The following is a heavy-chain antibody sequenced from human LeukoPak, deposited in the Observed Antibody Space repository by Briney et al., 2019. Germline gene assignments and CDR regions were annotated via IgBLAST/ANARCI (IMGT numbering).Heavy chain of an antibody. Sequence: SQTLSLTCAISGDSVSSNSAAWSWIRQSPSRGLEWLGRTYYRSKWYNDYAVSVKSRITINPDTSKNQFSLQLNSVTPEDTAVYYCASSRGDNFSDNWFDPWGQGTLVTVSS. J-gene: IGHJ5*02. V-gene: IGHV6-1*01. D-gene: IGHD3-10*01. CDR1: GDSVSSNSAA. CDR3: ASSRGDNFSDNWFDP. CDR2: TYYRSKWYN.